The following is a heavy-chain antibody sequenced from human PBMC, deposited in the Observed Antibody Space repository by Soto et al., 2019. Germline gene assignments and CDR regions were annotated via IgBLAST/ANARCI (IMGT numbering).Heavy chain of an antibody. CDR3: TRFVVVPVVDYFDY. CDR2: IRSKAYGGTT. V-gene: IGHV3-49*03. CDR1: GFTFGDYA. J-gene: IGHJ4*02. Sequence: LRLSCTASGFTFGDYAMSWFRQAPGKGLEWVGFIRSKAYGGTTEYAASVKGRFTISRDDSKSIAYLQMNSLKTEDTAVYYCTRFVVVPVVDYFDYWGQGTLVTVSS. D-gene: IGHD2-2*01.